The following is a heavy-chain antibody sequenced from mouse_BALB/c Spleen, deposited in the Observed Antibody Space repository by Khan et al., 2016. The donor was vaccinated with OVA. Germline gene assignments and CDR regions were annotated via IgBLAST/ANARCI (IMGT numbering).Heavy chain of an antibody. D-gene: IGHD2-14*01. V-gene: IGHV1-4*01. CDR1: GYTFTSYT. Sequence: QVQLKESGAELARPGASVKMSCKASGYTFTSYTTHWVRQRPGQAPEWIGHINPSNNYTNYNQNFKDKATLIVDKSSSTAYMQLSSLTSEDSAVYYGVREGAYHRSDGWFAYWGQGTLVTVSA. J-gene: IGHJ3*01. CDR2: INPSNNYT. CDR3: VREGAYHRSDGWFAY.